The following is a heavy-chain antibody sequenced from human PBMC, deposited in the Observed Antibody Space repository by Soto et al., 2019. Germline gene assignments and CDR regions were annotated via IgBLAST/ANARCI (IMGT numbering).Heavy chain of an antibody. V-gene: IGHV4-34*01. D-gene: IGHD2-2*01. CDR2: INHSGST. J-gene: IGHJ6*02. CDR1: GGSFSGYY. Sequence: QVQLQQWGAGLLKPSETLSLTCAVYGGSFSGYYWSWIRQPPGKGLEWIGEINHSGSTNYNPSLKGRVTISVDTSKNQFSLKLSSVTAADTAVYYCARGGWYCSSTSCYPYYYYYGMDVWGQGTTVTVSS. CDR3: ARGGWYCSSTSCYPYYYYYGMDV.